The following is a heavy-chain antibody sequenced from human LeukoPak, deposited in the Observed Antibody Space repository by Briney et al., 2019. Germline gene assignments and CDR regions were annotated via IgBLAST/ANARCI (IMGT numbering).Heavy chain of an antibody. Sequence: ASVKVSCKASGYTFTSYDINWVRQATGQGLEWMGWMNPNSGNTGYAQKFQGRVTMTRNTSISTAYMELSSLRSEDTAVYYCARVSVDSGYYYLDFWGQGTLVTVSS. V-gene: IGHV1-8*01. D-gene: IGHD3-22*01. CDR2: MNPNSGNT. J-gene: IGHJ4*02. CDR1: GYTFTSYD. CDR3: ARVSVDSGYYYLDF.